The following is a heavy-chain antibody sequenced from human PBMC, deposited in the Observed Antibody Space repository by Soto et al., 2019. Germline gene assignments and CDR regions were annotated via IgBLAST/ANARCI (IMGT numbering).Heavy chain of an antibody. CDR2: FDPEDGET. D-gene: IGHD3-3*01. V-gene: IGHV1-24*01. J-gene: IGHJ4*02. CDR1: GYTLTELS. CDR3: ATGVNTDFWSGYYTDY. Sequence: ASVKVSCKVSGYTLTELSMHWVRQAPGKGLEWMGGFDPEDGETIYAQKFQGRVTMTEDTSTDTAYMELSSLRSEDTAVYYCATGVNTDFWSGYYTDYWGQGTLVTVSS.